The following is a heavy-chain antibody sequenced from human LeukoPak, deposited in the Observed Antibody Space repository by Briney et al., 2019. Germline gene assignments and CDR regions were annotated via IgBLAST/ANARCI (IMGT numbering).Heavy chain of an antibody. Sequence: GGSLRLSCAASGFTISDHYMDWVRQAPGKGLEWIGRIRNKANSYRTEFAASMKGRFTLSIDDSKNSLYLQMNSLRAEDTAVYYCAKAMGRSWYINHFDYWGQGTLVTVSS. V-gene: IGHV3-72*01. J-gene: IGHJ4*02. CDR2: IRNKANSYRT. CDR3: AKAMGRSWYINHFDY. D-gene: IGHD6-13*01. CDR1: GFTISDHY.